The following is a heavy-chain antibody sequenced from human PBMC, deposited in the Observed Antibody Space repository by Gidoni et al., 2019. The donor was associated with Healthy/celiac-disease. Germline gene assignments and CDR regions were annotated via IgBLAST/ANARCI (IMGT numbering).Heavy chain of an antibody. CDR3: ARHPVVPAVAYGSDV. CDR2: IYPGDSDT. Sequence: EVQLVQSGAEVKKPGESMKISCKGSGYSFTSYWIGWVRQTPGKGLEWMGIIYPGDSDTRYRPAFQGQVTSSADNPIITAYLQWSSLKSSDPAMYYCARHPVVPAVAYGSDVGGQGTTVTVSS. CDR1: GYSFTSYW. V-gene: IGHV5-51*01. D-gene: IGHD2-2*01. J-gene: IGHJ6*02.